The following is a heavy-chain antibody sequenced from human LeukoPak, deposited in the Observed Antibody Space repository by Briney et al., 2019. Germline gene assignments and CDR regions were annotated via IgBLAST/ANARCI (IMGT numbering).Heavy chain of an antibody. CDR1: GFTFSSYW. V-gene: IGHV3-74*01. CDR3: ANWGWLFTLRY. Sequence: GGSLRLSCAASGFTFSSYWMHWVRQAPGKGLVWVSRINTDGSSTSYADSVKGRFTISRDNAKNTLYLQMNSLRAEDTAVYYCANWGWLFTLRYWGQGTLVTVSS. CDR2: INTDGSST. D-gene: IGHD7-27*01. J-gene: IGHJ4*02.